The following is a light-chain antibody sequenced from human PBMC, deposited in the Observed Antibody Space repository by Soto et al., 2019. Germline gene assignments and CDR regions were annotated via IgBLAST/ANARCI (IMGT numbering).Light chain of an antibody. CDR3: QQYINWPPTFT. V-gene: IGKV3-15*01. J-gene: IGKJ2*01. CDR2: AAS. Sequence: EIVMTQSPGTLSVSPGERVTLSCRASQSVGSSLAWYQQKPGQAPRLLIFAASTRVTGVPPRFSGSGSGTDFTLAISSLQSEDFAGYYCQQYINWPPTFTFGQGTKLEIK. CDR1: QSVGSS.